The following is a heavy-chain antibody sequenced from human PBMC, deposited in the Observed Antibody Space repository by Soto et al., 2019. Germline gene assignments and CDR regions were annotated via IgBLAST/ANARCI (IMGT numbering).Heavy chain of an antibody. CDR1: GFTFSSYA. D-gene: IGHD1-26*01. V-gene: IGHV3-23*01. CDR3: AKAPTLRATAFDY. J-gene: IGHJ4*02. CDR2: ISGSGGST. Sequence: GGSLRLSCAASGFTFSSYAMSFFLHAPGKGLEWVSAISGSGGSTYYADSVKGRFTISRDNSKNTLYLQMNSLRAEDTAVYYCAKAPTLRATAFDYWGQGTLVTVSS.